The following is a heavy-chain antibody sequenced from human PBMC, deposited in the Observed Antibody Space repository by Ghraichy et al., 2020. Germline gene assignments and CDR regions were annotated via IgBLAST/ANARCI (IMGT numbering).Heavy chain of an antibody. V-gene: IGHV3-7*01. CDR2: IKQDGSAQ. D-gene: IGHD5-24*01. CDR3: AREGRDGYNYGPLGY. J-gene: IGHJ4*02. CDR1: GFTFSNSW. Sequence: GGPLRLSCAASGFTFSNSWMSWVRQAPGKGLEWVANIKQDGSAQYYVDSVEGRFTISRDNAKNSLYLQMNSLRAEDTAVYFCAREGRDGYNYGPLGYWGQGTLVTVSS.